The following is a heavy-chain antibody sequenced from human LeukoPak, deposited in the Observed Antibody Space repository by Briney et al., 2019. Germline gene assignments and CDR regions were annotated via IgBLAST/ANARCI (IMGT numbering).Heavy chain of an antibody. CDR1: GGSISSYY. Sequence: PSETLSLTCTVSGGSISSYYWSWIRQPPGKGLEWIGYIYYSGSTNYNPSLKSRVTISVDTSKNQFSLKLSSVTAADTAVYYCAREGVLGVGFDYWGQGTLVTVSS. V-gene: IGHV4-59*01. D-gene: IGHD3-16*01. CDR3: AREGVLGVGFDY. J-gene: IGHJ4*02. CDR2: IYYSGST.